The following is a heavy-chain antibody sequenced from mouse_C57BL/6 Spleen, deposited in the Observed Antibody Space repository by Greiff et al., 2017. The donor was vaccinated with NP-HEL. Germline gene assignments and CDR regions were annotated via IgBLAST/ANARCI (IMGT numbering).Heavy chain of an antibody. CDR3: ARSGSSYVFAY. J-gene: IGHJ3*01. V-gene: IGHV1-84*01. Sequence: VQLQQSGPELVKPGASVKISCKASGYTFTDYYINWVKQRPGQGLEWIGWISPGSGNTKYNEKFKGKATLTVDTSSSTAYMQLSSLTSEDSAVYFCARSGSSYVFAYWGQGTLVTVSA. CDR2: ISPGSGNT. CDR1: GYTFTDYY. D-gene: IGHD1-1*01.